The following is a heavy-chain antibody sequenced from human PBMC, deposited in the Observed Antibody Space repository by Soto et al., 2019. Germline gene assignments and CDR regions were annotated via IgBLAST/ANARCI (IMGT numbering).Heavy chain of an antibody. CDR2: IWYDGSNK. J-gene: IGHJ4*02. Sequence: GGSLRLSCAASGFTFSSYGMHWVRQAPGKGLEWVAVIWYDGSNKYYADSVKGRFTISRDNSKNTLYLQMNGLRAEDTAVYYCARDPADKDSSGWSFPTYYFDYWGQGTLVTVSS. D-gene: IGHD6-19*01. CDR3: ARDPADKDSSGWSFPTYYFDY. V-gene: IGHV3-33*01. CDR1: GFTFSSYG.